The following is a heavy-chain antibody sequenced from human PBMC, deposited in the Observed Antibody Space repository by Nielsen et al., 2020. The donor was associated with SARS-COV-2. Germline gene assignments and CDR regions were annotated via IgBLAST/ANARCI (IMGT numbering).Heavy chain of an antibody. J-gene: IGHJ4*02. V-gene: IGHV3-74*01. CDR3: VRVRDDGHYYDTGPFDD. Sequence: GGSLRLSCEGSGYTFSDYYMNWVRQAPGKGLMWVARINSDGSRGAYADAVKGRFIMSRDNARDTLSLQMNSLSVEDTAVYYCVRVRDDGHYYDTGPFDDWGQGALVTVSS. CDR1: GYTFSDYY. CDR2: INSDGSRG. D-gene: IGHD3-22*01.